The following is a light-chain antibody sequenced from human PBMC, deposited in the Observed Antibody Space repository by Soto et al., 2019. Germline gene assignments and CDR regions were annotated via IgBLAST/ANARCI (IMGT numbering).Light chain of an antibody. V-gene: IGKV3-20*01. Sequence: EIVLTQSPGTLSLSPGERVTLSCRASQSVRSSYLAWYQQKPGQAPRLLIFGASSRATGIPDRFSVSGSGTDFTLSISRLEPEDFAVYYCQQYGSSPWTFGQGTKVEIK. CDR1: QSVRSSY. J-gene: IGKJ1*01. CDR2: GAS. CDR3: QQYGSSPWT.